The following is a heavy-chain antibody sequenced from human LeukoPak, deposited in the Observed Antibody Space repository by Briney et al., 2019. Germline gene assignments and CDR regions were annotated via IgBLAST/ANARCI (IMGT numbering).Heavy chain of an antibody. CDR2: ISSSSSYI. V-gene: IGHV3-21*01. CDR1: GFTFSSYS. D-gene: IGHD2/OR15-2a*01. J-gene: IGHJ3*02. Sequence: GGSLRLSCAASGFTFSSYSMNWVRQAPGKGLEWVSSISSSSSYIYYADSVKGRFTISRDNAKNSLYLQMNSLRAEDTAVYYCARDKLASQNIVMVPGNDAFDIWGQGTMVTVSS. CDR3: ARDKLASQNIVMVPGNDAFDI.